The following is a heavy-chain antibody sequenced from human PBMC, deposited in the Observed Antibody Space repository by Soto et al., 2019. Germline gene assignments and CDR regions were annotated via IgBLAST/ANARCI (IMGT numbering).Heavy chain of an antibody. V-gene: IGHV3-33*05. CDR1: GFFLSDYG. D-gene: IGHD1-26*01. CDR2: TAYDGSSE. CDR3: ARGGGLNQLLSGSDH. J-gene: IGHJ4*02. Sequence: QVQLVESGGVVVQSGGSLTLSCTVSGFFLSDYGMHWFRQAPGKWLEWVAATAYDGSSEYYSDSVQDRFTTSSDNSKNTVYLHMNRLRAEDKGLYYCARGGGLNQLLSGSDHWGQGTLGTVSS.